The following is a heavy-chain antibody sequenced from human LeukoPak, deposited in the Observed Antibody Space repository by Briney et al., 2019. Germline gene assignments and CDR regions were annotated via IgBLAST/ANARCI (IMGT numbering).Heavy chain of an antibody. CDR2: IYTSGST. D-gene: IGHD4-11*01. CDR1: GGSISSGSYY. J-gene: IGHJ4*02. CDR3: ARDSTVTTPDY. Sequence: SQTLSLTCTVSGGSISSGSYYWSWIRQPAGKGLEWIGRIYTSGSTNYSPSLKSRVTISVDTSKNQFSLKLSSVTAADTAVYYCARDSTVTTPDYWGQGTLVTVSS. V-gene: IGHV4-61*02.